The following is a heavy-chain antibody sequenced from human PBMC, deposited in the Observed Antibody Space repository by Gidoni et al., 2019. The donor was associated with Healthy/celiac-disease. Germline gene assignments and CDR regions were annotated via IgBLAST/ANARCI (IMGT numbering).Heavy chain of an antibody. V-gene: IGHV4-39*01. J-gene: IGHJ6*02. D-gene: IGHD3-22*01. CDR3: ARPGDGGYYYDSSGYYPKDYYYYGMDV. Sequence: QLQLQASGPGLVKPSANLSLTCTVSGGSISSSSYYWGWLRQPPGKWLEWIGSIYYSGSTYYNPSLKSRVTISVDTSKNQFSLKLSSVTAADTAVYYCARPGDGGYYYDSSGYYPKDYYYYGMDVWGQGTTVTVSS. CDR1: GGSISSSSYY. CDR2: IYYSGST.